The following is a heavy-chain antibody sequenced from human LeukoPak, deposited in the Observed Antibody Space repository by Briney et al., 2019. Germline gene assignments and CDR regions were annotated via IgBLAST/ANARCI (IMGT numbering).Heavy chain of an antibody. CDR3: AGDQPYDSSGYYDYYYGMDV. Sequence: SETLSLTCTVSGGSISSSSYYWGWIRQPPGKGLEWIGSIYYSGSTYYNPSLKSRVTISVDTSKNQFSLKLSSVTAADTAVYYCAGDQPYDSSGYYDYYYGMDVWGQGTTVTVSS. CDR2: IYYSGST. J-gene: IGHJ6*02. V-gene: IGHV4-39*07. CDR1: GGSISSSSYY. D-gene: IGHD3-22*01.